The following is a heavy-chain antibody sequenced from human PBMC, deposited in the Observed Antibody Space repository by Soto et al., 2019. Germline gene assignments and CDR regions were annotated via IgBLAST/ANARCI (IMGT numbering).Heavy chain of an antibody. CDR1: GGSFSGYY. Sequence: SETLSLTCAVYGGSFSGYYWSWIRQPPGKGLEWIGEINQSGSTNYNPSLKSRVTISVDTSKNQFSLKLSSVTAADTAVYYCARGSSWLDAFDIWGQGTMVTVSS. D-gene: IGHD6-13*01. V-gene: IGHV4-34*01. J-gene: IGHJ3*02. CDR2: INQSGST. CDR3: ARGSSWLDAFDI.